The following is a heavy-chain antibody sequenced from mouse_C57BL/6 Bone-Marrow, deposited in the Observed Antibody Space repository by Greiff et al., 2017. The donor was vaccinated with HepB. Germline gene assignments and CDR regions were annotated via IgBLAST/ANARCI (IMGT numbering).Heavy chain of an antibody. CDR2: IDPSDSYT. V-gene: IGHV1-69*01. J-gene: IGHJ2*01. Sequence: QVQLQQPGAELVKPGASVKLSCKASGYTFTSYWMHWVKQRPGQGLEWIGEIDPSDSYTNYNQKFKGKSTLTVDKSSSTAYMQLSSLTSEDSAVYYCARSTPSYYFVYCGQGTTLTVSS. CDR3: ARSTPSYYFVY. CDR1: GYTFTSYW.